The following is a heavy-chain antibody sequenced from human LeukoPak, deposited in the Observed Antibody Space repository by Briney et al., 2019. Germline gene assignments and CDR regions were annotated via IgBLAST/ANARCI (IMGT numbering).Heavy chain of an antibody. CDR1: GFTFSNNW. Sequence: GGSLRLSCVASGFTFSNNWMHWVRQAPGKGLVWVSCINTDASSTTYADSVKGRFTISRDNAKNTLYLQMNSLRAEDTAVYSCASPGPTSTFDYWGQGTQVTVSS. CDR2: INTDASST. J-gene: IGHJ4*02. CDR3: ASPGPTSTFDY. V-gene: IGHV3-74*01.